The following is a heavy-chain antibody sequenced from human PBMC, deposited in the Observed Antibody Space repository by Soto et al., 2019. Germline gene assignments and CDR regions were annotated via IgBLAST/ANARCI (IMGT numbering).Heavy chain of an antibody. Sequence: GGSLRLSCTASGFTFNRYDMDWVRQPPGKGLEWVSAISAGGSRPSYADAVKGRFTISRDNSKNMVYLQMESLTVEDTAMYYCDNDPNWEWGYWGPGVQVTVSS. J-gene: IGHJ4*02. CDR3: DNDPNWEWGY. CDR2: ISAGGSRP. CDR1: GFTFNRYD. V-gene: IGHV3-23*01. D-gene: IGHD1-1*01.